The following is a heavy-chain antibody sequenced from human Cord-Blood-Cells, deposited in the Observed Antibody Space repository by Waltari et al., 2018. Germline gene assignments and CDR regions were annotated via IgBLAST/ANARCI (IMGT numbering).Heavy chain of an antibody. CDR2: IIPIFGTA. D-gene: IGHD3-3*01. Sequence: QVQLVQSGAEVKKPGSSVKVSCKASGGTFSSYAISWVRQAPGQGLEWMGGIIPIFGTANYAQKFQGRGTITADKSTSTAYMGLSSLRSEDTAVYYCARGWRGDFGVVIPIDYWGQGTLVTVSS. CDR3: ARGWRGDFGVVIPIDY. V-gene: IGHV1-69*06. CDR1: GGTFSSYA. J-gene: IGHJ4*02.